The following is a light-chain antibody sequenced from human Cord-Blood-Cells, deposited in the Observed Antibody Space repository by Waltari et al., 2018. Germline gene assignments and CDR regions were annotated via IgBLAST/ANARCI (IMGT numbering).Light chain of an antibody. J-gene: IGLJ3*02. CDR1: SSDVGSYNL. CDR2: EGS. CDR3: CSYAGSSTWV. V-gene: IGLV2-23*01. Sequence: QSALTQPASVSGSPGQSITISCTGTSSDVGSYNLVSWYQQQPAKAPKPMIYEGSKRPSGVSNRFAGYKSGSTASLTIAGLQAEDEADYYCCSYAGSSTWVFGGGTKLTVL.